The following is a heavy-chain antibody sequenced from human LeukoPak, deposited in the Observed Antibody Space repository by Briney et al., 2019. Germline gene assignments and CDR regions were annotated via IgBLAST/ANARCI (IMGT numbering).Heavy chain of an antibody. V-gene: IGHV7-4-1*02. J-gene: IGHJ6*03. CDR2: INTNTGNP. D-gene: IGHD6-13*01. Sequence: ASVKVSCKASGYTFTSYYLLWVRQAPGQGLEWMGWINTNTGNPTYAQGFTGRFVFSLDTSVSTAYLQISSLKAEDTAVYYCARSGYSSSWYVYYYMDVWGKGTTVTVSS. CDR1: GYTFTSYY. CDR3: ARSGYSSSWYVYYYMDV.